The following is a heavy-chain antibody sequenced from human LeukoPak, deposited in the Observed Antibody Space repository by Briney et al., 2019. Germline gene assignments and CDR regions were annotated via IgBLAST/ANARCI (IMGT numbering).Heavy chain of an antibody. CDR2: TYNSWRS. D-gene: IGHD5-24*01. CDR3: ASSRPDGYNYLGY. V-gene: IGHV4-39*01. CDR1: GGSISTSSSS. J-gene: IGHJ4*02. Sequence: SGTLTLTCTVSGGSISTSSSSWGCIRQRQGKGLEWIVTTYNSWRSYYNSSLKSRVSIAGDTSKDQLSLRLSSVTAADTAVYSCASSRPDGYNYLGYWGQGTLVTVSS.